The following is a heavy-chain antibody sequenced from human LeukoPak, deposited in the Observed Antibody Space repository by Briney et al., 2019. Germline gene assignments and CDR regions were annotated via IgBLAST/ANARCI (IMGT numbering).Heavy chain of an antibody. J-gene: IGHJ4*02. Sequence: ASVKVSCKASGYTFTSYGISWVRQAPGQGLEWMGWISAYNGNTNYTQKLQGRVTMTTDTSTSTAYMELRSLRSDDTAVYYCARSRRPYCGGDCPFDYWGQGTLVTVSS. CDR3: ARSRRPYCGGDCPFDY. V-gene: IGHV1-18*01. D-gene: IGHD2-21*02. CDR1: GYTFTSYG. CDR2: ISAYNGNT.